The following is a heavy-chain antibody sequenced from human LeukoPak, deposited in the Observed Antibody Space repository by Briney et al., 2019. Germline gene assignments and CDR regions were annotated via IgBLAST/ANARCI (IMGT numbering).Heavy chain of an antibody. Sequence: PSQTLSLTCVISGDSVSTNRAVWNWIRQSPSRGLEWLGRTYYRSKWYDDYAVSVKSRITINPDTSMNQFSLHLNSVTPEDTGVYYCARGARGQFDHWGQGTQVTVSS. J-gene: IGHJ4*02. CDR2: TYYRSKWYD. V-gene: IGHV6-1*01. CDR3: ARGARGQFDH. D-gene: IGHD3-10*01. CDR1: GDSVSTNRAV.